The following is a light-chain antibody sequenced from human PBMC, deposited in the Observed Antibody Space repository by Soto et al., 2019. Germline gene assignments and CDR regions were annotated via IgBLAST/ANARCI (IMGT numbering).Light chain of an antibody. CDR3: SSFTCSLTYV. Sequence: QSVLTQPASVSGSPGQSITISCPGTSSDVGGHNSVSWYRQDPCKAPKLMIYDVSNRPSGVSDRFSGSKSGNTASLTISGLQIEDEADYYCSSFTCSLTYVFGSGTKVTV. V-gene: IGLV2-14*01. J-gene: IGLJ1*01. CDR2: DVS. CDR1: SSDVGGHNS.